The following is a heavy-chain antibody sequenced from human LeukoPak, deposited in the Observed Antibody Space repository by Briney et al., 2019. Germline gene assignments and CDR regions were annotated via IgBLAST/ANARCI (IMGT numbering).Heavy chain of an antibody. CDR3: AKDVGSYPSGGAP. CDR2: ISGSGGST. CDR1: GFIFTNHA. Sequence: GGSLRLSCAASGFIFTNHALSWVRQAPGKGLEWVSGISGSGGSTFYADAVKGRFTISRYNMKHTVYLQMNSLRAEDTALYYCAKDVGSYPSGGAPWGQGTMVTVSA. V-gene: IGHV3-23*01. D-gene: IGHD6-25*01. J-gene: IGHJ3*01.